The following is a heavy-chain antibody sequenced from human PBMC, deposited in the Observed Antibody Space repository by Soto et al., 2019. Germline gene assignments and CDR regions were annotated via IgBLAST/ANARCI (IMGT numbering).Heavy chain of an antibody. CDR3: ARDEYCSSTSCYRGGGCFDP. J-gene: IGHJ5*02. D-gene: IGHD2-2*01. CDR2: IIPIFGTA. Sequence: ASVKVSCKASGGTFSSYAISWVRQAPGQGLEWMGGIIPIFGTANYAQKFQGRVTITADESTSTAYMELSSLRSEDTAVYYCARDEYCSSTSCYRGGGCFDPWGQRTLVTVSS. CDR1: GGTFSSYA. V-gene: IGHV1-69*13.